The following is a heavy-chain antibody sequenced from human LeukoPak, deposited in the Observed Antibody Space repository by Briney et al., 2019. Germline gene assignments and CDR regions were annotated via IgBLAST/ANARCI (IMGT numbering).Heavy chain of an antibody. J-gene: IGHJ5*02. CDR2: MNPNSGNT. CDR3: ARGYYDILTGYDNWFDP. Sequence: ASVKVSCKASGYTFTGYYMHWVRQAPGQGLEWMGWMNPNSGNTGYAQKFQGRVTMTRNTSISTAYMELSSLRSEDTAVYYCARGYYDILTGYDNWFDPWGQGTLVTVSS. V-gene: IGHV1-8*02. CDR1: GYTFTGYY. D-gene: IGHD3-9*01.